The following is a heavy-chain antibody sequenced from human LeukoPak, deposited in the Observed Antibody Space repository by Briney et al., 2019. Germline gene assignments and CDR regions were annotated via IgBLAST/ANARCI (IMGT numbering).Heavy chain of an antibody. CDR3: PHRAWYYLDL. V-gene: IGHV2-5*01. Sequence: SGPTLVNPTQTLTLTCTFSGFSLSTSGVSVGSIRQPPGKALEWLALLSWHDDKRYRPSLQSRLTITNDTSQNHLVLTITNMHPVDTATLCCPHRAWYYLDLWGRGTRLTV. CDR2: LSWHDDK. J-gene: IGHJ5*02. CDR1: GFSLSTSGVS. D-gene: IGHD6-13*01.